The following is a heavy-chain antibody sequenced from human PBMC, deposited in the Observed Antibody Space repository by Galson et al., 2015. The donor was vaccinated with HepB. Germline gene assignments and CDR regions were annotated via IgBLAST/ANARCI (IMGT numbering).Heavy chain of an antibody. Sequence: QSGAEVKDPGESLRISCKGSGYSFTSYWINWVRQMPGKGLEWMGRIDPSDSYTNYSPSFQGHVTISADKSSSTAYLQLSSLKASDTAIYYCARLRGSGYYHFDYWGQGTLVTVSS. CDR2: IDPSDSYT. CDR1: GYSFTSYW. CDR3: ARLRGSGYYHFDY. V-gene: IGHV5-10-1*01. D-gene: IGHD3-3*01. J-gene: IGHJ4*02.